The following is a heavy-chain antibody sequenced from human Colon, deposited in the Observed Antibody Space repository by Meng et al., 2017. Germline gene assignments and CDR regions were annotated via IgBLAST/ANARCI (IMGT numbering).Heavy chain of an antibody. CDR1: GASVSVNSY. Sequence: QVQLQESGPGLLKPSETLSLACSVSGASVSVNSYWSWVRQPPGRGLEWIGQIDHRGSAYYRPSLNSRVTMSLDKSRNQFSLRLTSVTAADTAVYYCARHGGYYQDFWGQGTLVTVSS. CDR3: ARHGGYYQDF. CDR2: IDHRGSA. J-gene: IGHJ4*02. D-gene: IGHD4-23*01. V-gene: IGHV4-4*02.